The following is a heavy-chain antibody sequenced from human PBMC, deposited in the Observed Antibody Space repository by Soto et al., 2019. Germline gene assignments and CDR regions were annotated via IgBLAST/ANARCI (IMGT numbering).Heavy chain of an antibody. Sequence: QVQLVQSGAEVKKPEASVKVSCKASGYTFTSYGISWVRQAPGLGLEWMGWISAYNGNTNYAQKLQGRVTMTTDTSTSTAYMELRSLRSDDTAVYYCATSYCSSTSCSRNWFDPWGQGTLVTVSS. V-gene: IGHV1-18*04. D-gene: IGHD2-2*01. CDR2: ISAYNGNT. CDR1: GYTFTSYG. CDR3: ATSYCSSTSCSRNWFDP. J-gene: IGHJ5*02.